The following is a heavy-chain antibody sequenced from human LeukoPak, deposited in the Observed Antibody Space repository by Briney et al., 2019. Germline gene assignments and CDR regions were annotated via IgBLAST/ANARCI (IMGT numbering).Heavy chain of an antibody. D-gene: IGHD3-9*01. CDR2: ISGSGGST. J-gene: IGHJ6*04. V-gene: IGHV3-23*01. CDR1: GFTFSSYA. CDR3: VANDLFLTSTHYGMDV. Sequence: PGGSLRLSCAASGFTFSSYAMSWVRQAPGKGLEWVSAISGSGGSTYYADSVKGRFTISRDNSKNTLYLQMNSLRAEDTAVYYCVANDLFLTSTHYGMDVWGKGTTVTVSS.